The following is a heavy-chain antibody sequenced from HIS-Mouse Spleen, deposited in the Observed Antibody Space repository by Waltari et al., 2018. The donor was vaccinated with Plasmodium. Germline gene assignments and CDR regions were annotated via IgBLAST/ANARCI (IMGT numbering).Heavy chain of an antibody. D-gene: IGHD3-22*01. CDR2: INHSGST. CDR3: ARGFAYYYDSSPGAFDI. CDR1: GGSFSGYS. V-gene: IGHV4-34*01. J-gene: IGHJ3*02. Sequence: QVQLQQWGSGLLKPSETLSLTCAVYGGSFSGYSWSWFRQPAGKGLEWIGEINHSGSTNYNPSLKSRVTISVDTSKNQFSLKLSSVTAADTAVYYCARGFAYYYDSSPGAFDIWGQGTMVTVSS.